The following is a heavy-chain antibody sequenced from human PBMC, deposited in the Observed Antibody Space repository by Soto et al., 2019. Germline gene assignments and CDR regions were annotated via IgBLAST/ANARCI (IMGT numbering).Heavy chain of an antibody. CDR1: GYTFTRYG. V-gene: IGHV1-18*01. Sequence: GASVKVSCKASGYTFTRYGISWVRQAPGQGLEWMGWISAYNGNTNYAQKLQGRVTMTTDTSTSTAYMELRSLRSDDTAVYYCATSPGGGYCSGGSCPNQYYFDYWGQGTLVTVSS. D-gene: IGHD2-15*01. CDR3: ATSPGGGYCSGGSCPNQYYFDY. CDR2: ISAYNGNT. J-gene: IGHJ4*02.